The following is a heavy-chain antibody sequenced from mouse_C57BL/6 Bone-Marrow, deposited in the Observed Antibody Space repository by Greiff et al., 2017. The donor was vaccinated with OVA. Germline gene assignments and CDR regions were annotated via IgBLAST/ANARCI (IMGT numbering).Heavy chain of an antibody. CDR2: ISNLAYSI. CDR1: GFTFSDYG. V-gene: IGHV5-15*01. J-gene: IGHJ1*03. Sequence: EVKLMESGGGLVQPGGSLKLSCAASGFTFSDYGMAWVRQAPRTGPEWVAFISNLAYSIYYADTVTGRFTISRENAKNTLYLEMSSLRSEDTAMYYCARHYGSSPGGYFDVWGTGTTVTVSS. CDR3: ARHYGSSPGGYFDV. D-gene: IGHD1-1*01.